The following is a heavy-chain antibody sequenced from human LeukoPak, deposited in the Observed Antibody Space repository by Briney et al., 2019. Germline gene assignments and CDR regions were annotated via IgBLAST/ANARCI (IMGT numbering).Heavy chain of an antibody. CDR1: GGSFSGFY. CDR3: ATLRVAAAAPFYYYGMDV. D-gene: IGHD6-13*01. CDR2: INHSGST. V-gene: IGHV4-34*01. J-gene: IGHJ6*02. Sequence: SETLSLTCAVYGGSFSGFYWSWIRQPPGKGLEWIGEINHSGSTNYNPSLKSRVTISVDTSKNQFSLKLSSVTAADTAVYYCATLRVAAAAPFYYYGMDVWGQGTTVTVSS.